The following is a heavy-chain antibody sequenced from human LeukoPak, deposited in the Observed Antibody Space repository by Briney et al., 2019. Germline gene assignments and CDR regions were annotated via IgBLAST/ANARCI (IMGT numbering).Heavy chain of an antibody. J-gene: IGHJ4*02. CDR2: FDLEDGET. CDR3: ARRAGAYSHPYDY. CDR1: GYILSELS. V-gene: IGHV1-24*01. Sequence: ASVKVSCKVSGYILSELSMHWVRQAPGKGLEWMGGFDLEDGETTYAQKFQGRVTMTEDTSTDTAYMELSSLRSEDTAVYYCARRAGAYSHPYDYWGQGTLVTVSS. D-gene: IGHD4/OR15-4a*01.